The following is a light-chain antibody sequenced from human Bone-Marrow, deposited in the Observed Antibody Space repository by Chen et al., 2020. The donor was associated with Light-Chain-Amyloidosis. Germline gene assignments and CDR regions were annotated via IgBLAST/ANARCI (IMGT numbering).Light chain of an antibody. CDR1: DLPTKY. J-gene: IGLJ2*01. Sequence: SYELTQPPSVAGSPGQTARITCSGDDLPTKYAYWYQQKPDQARVLVIHRETERPSGISERFSGSSSGTTATLTISGVQAEDEADYHCQSADSSGTYEVIFGGGTQLTVL. CDR2: RET. CDR3: QSADSSGTYEVI. V-gene: IGLV3-25*03.